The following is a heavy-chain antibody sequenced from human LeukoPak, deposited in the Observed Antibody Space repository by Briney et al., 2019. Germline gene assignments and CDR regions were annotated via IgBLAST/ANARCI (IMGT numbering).Heavy chain of an antibody. J-gene: IGHJ4*02. CDR1: GYTFTSYG. V-gene: IGHV1-18*01. CDR2: ISAYNGNT. D-gene: IGHD3-22*01. Sequence: ASVKVSCKASGYTFTSYGISWVRQAPGQGLEWMGWISAYNGNTNYAQKLQGRVTMTTDTSTSTAYMELRSLRSDDTAVYYCARAVPHYYDSSGYPSDYWGQGTLVTVPS. CDR3: ARAVPHYYDSSGYPSDY.